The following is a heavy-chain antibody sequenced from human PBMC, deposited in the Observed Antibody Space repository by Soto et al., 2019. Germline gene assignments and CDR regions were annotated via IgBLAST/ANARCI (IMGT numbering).Heavy chain of an antibody. D-gene: IGHD1-26*01. CDR2: INHSGST. J-gene: IGHJ3*02. CDR3: ARGGGSYSVWFAFDI. Sequence: PSEALSLTCAVYGGSFSGYYWSWIRQPPGKGLEWFGGINHSGSTNYNPSLKSRVTISDDTPKNQSTLKLSTVTDADTAVYYCARGGGSYSVWFAFDIWGQGTMVTVSS. CDR1: GGSFSGYY. V-gene: IGHV4-34*01.